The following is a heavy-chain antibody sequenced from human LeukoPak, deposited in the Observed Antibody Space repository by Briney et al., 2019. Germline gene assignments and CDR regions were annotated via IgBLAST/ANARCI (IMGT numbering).Heavy chain of an antibody. J-gene: IGHJ4*02. CDR1: GFTFSSYA. V-gene: IGHV3-23*01. Sequence: GGSLRLSCAASGFTFSSYAMSWVRQAPGKGLEWVSAISGSGGSTYYADSVKGRFTISRDNAKNSLYLQMNSLRAEDTAVYYCAGAKYCSGGSCYSGLDYWGQGTLVTVSS. CDR2: ISGSGGST. CDR3: AGAKYCSGGSCYSGLDY. D-gene: IGHD2-15*01.